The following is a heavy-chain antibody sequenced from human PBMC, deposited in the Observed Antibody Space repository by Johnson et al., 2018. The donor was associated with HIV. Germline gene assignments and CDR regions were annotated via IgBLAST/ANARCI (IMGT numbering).Heavy chain of an antibody. CDR3: AREANAFDI. CDR2: INWNCGST. CDR1: GFTFDVYG. J-gene: IGHJ3*02. V-gene: IGHV3-20*04. Sequence: VQLVESGGGLVKPGGSLRLSCAASGFTFDVYGVSWVRQAPGKGLEWVSGINWNCGSTYYADSVKGRFTISRDNSKNTLYLQMNSLGAEDTAVYYWAREANAFDIWGQGTMVTVSS.